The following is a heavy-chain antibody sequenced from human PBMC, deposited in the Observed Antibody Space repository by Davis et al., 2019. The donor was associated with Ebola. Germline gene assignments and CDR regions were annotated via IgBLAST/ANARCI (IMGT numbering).Heavy chain of an antibody. CDR3: ARAQFPTTSDH. CDR2: INPHNGNT. Sequence: ASVKVSCKASGYTFTSYGITWVRQAPGQGLEWMGWINPHNGNTNYAQNVQGRVTMTTDTSTSTAYMEVGSLRSDDTAVYYCARAQFPTTSDHRGQGTLVTVSS. J-gene: IGHJ4*02. D-gene: IGHD1-1*01. V-gene: IGHV1-18*04. CDR1: GYTFTSYG.